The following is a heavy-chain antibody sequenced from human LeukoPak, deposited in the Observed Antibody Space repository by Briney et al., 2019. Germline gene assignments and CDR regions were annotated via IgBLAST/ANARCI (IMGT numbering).Heavy chain of an antibody. CDR3: ARDGAVAGTRWFDP. CDR1: GGSISSGGYY. J-gene: IGHJ5*02. V-gene: IGHV4-31*03. CDR2: IYYSGST. D-gene: IGHD6-19*01. Sequence: SENLSLTCTVSGGSISSGGYYWSWIRQHPGKGLEWIGYIYYSGSTYYNPSLKSRVTISVDTSKNQFSLKLSSVTAADTAVYYCARDGAVAGTRWFDPWGQGTLVTVSS.